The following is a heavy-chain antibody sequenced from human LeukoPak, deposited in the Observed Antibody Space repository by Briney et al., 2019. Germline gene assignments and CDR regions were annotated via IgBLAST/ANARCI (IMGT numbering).Heavy chain of an antibody. CDR1: GGSISSYY. Sequence: SQTLSLTCTVSGGSISSYYWSWIRQPPGEGLEWIGYISNSGSTNYNPSLKSRVTISVDTSKNQLSLKLSYVTAAGTAVYHCVRLQPNTGEWAFDIWGQGTLVSVSS. J-gene: IGHJ3*02. CDR2: ISNSGST. D-gene: IGHD1-1*01. V-gene: IGHV4-59*01. CDR3: VRLQPNTGEWAFDI.